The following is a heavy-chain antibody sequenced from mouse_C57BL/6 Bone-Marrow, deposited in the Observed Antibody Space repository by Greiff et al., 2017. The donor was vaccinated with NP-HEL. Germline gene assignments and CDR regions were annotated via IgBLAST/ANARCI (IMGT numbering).Heavy chain of an antibody. CDR1: GYTFTSYG. CDR2: IYPRSGNT. Sequence: QVQLQQSGAELARPGASVKLSCKASGYTFTSYGISWVKQRTGQGLEWIGEIYPRSGNTYYNEKFKGKATLTADKSSSTAYMELCSLTSEDSAVHFCARSYYYGSSYWYFDVWGTGTTVTVSS. CDR3: ARSYYYGSSYWYFDV. D-gene: IGHD1-1*01. V-gene: IGHV1-81*01. J-gene: IGHJ1*03.